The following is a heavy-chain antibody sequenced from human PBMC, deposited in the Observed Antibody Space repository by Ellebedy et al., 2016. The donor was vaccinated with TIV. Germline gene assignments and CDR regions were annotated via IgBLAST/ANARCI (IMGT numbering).Heavy chain of an antibody. CDR1: GFTFSSYA. CDR3: ARLGCSGGSCYFDY. CDR2: ISYDRSNK. Sequence: GGSLRLXXAASGFTFSSYAMHWVRQAPGKGLEWVAVISYDRSNKYYADSVKGRFTISRDNSKNTLYLQMNSLRAEDTAVYYCARLGCSGGSCYFDYWGQGTLVTVSS. J-gene: IGHJ4*02. V-gene: IGHV3-30-3*01. D-gene: IGHD2-15*01.